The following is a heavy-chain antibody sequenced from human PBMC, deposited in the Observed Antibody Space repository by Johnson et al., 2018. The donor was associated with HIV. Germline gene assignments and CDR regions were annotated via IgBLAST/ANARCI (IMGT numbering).Heavy chain of an antibody. Sequence: VQPVESGGGVVQPGRSLRLSCAASGFNVSSNYMSWVRQAPGKGLEWVSVIYSGGSTKYADSVKGRFTISRDNSKNTLYLQMNSLRAEDTAVYYCAKEYSSPYGDYDGDAFDVWGRGTLVTVSS. J-gene: IGHJ3*01. D-gene: IGHD4-17*01. CDR2: IYSGGST. V-gene: IGHV3-66*01. CDR1: GFNVSSNY. CDR3: AKEYSSPYGDYDGDAFDV.